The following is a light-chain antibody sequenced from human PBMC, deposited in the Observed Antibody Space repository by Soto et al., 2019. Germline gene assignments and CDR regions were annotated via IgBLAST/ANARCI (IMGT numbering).Light chain of an antibody. CDR2: GAS. CDR3: QEDNNWPPWT. J-gene: IGKJ1*01. Sequence: EIVMTQSPATLSVSPGERATLSCRASQSVSNNLAWYQQKPGQAPRLLIYGASTRPTGIPARFSGSGSGTEFTLTISSLQSEDFAVYYCQEDNNWPPWTFGQGTKVEIK. CDR1: QSVSNN. V-gene: IGKV3-15*01.